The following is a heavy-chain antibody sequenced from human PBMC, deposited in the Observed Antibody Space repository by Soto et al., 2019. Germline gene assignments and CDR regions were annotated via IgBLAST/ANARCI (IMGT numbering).Heavy chain of an antibody. CDR1: GYTFTSYG. J-gene: IGHJ6*02. CDR2: ISAYNGNT. V-gene: IGHV1-18*04. Sequence: GASVKVSCKASGYTFTSYGISWVRQAPGQGLEWMGWISAYNGNTNYAQKLQGRVTMTTDTSTSTAYMELRSLRSDDTAVYYCARVGIVVVPAADYYYYGMDVWGQGTTVTVSS. D-gene: IGHD2-2*01. CDR3: ARVGIVVVPAADYYYYGMDV.